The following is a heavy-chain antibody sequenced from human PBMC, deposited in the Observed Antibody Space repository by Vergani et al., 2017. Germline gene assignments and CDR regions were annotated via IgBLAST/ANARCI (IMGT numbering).Heavy chain of an antibody. Sequence: VHLVESGGGLVQPGESLRLSCAASGFTFSSYAMHWVRQAPGKGLEWVALIWYDGSNKKYVDSVKGRFTISRDNPKNTLYLQMNSLRGEDTAVYYCAKEGGTVREGYSPGYWGQGTPVTVSS. CDR3: AKEGGTVREGYSPGY. J-gene: IGHJ4*02. V-gene: IGHV3-30*02. CDR2: IWYDGSNK. CDR1: GFTFSSYA. D-gene: IGHD5-24*01.